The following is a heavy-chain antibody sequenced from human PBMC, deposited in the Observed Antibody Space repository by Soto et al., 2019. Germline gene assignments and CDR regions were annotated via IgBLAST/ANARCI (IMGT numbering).Heavy chain of an antibody. CDR3: ARKKMERDWFDP. D-gene: IGHD2-8*01. J-gene: IGHJ5*02. CDR1: GFTFSSYG. CDR2: IWYDGSNK. Sequence: QVQLVESGGGVVQPGRSLRLSCAASGFTFSSYGMHWVRQAPGKGLEWVAVIWYDGSNKYYADSVKGRFTISRDNSKNTLYLQMNSLRAEDTAVYYCARKKMERDWFDPWGQGTLVTVSS. V-gene: IGHV3-33*01.